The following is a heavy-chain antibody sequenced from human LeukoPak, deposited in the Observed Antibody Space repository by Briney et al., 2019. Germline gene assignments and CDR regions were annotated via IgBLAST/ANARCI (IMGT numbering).Heavy chain of an antibody. CDR2: IKSKYDGGTT. CDR1: GFTFSNAW. J-gene: IGHJ4*02. V-gene: IGHV3-15*01. D-gene: IGHD2-8*02. Sequence: PGGSLRLSCAASGFTFSNAWMSWVRQAPGKGLEWVGRIKSKYDGGTTAYAAPVKGRFTISRDDSKNTLYLQMNSLKTEDTAVYYFGPPGGNCTGGVFSVGYWGQGTLVTVSS. CDR3: GPPGGNCTGGVFSVGY.